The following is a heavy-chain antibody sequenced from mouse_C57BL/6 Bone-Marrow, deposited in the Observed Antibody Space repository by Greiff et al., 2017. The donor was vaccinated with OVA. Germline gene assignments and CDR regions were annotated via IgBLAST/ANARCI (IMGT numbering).Heavy chain of an antibody. CDR3: ADGYYWYFDV. D-gene: IGHD2-3*01. J-gene: IGHJ1*03. CDR2: ISSGSSTI. CDR1: GFTFSDYG. V-gene: IGHV5-17*01. Sequence: EVHLVESGGGLVKPGGSLKLSCAASGFTFSDYGMHWVRQAPEKGLEWVAYISSGSSTIYFADTVKGRFTISRDNAKNTLFLQMTSLRSEDTAMYYCADGYYWYFDVWGTGTTVTVSS.